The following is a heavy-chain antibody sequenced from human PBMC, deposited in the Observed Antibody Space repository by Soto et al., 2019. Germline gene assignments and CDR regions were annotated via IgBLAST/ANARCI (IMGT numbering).Heavy chain of an antibody. D-gene: IGHD3-10*01. Sequence: GESLKISCKGSGYSFTSYWIGWVRQMPGKGLEWMGIIYPGDSDTRYSPSFQGQVTISADKSIGTAYLQWSSLKASDTAMYYCARPRYYGSGSSPFDYWGQGTLVTVSS. CDR3: ARPRYYGSGSSPFDY. V-gene: IGHV5-51*01. J-gene: IGHJ4*02. CDR2: IYPGDSDT. CDR1: GYSFTSYW.